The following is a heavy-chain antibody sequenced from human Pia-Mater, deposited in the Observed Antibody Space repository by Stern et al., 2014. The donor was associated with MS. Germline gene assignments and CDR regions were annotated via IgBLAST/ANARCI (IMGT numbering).Heavy chain of an antibody. Sequence: MQLVESGGGVVQPGRPLRLSCAASGFSFSSFGMHWVRQAPGKGLEWVALISYDGSKDYAESAKGRLATSSDKSKNKPYFPKNSLRAEDTAVYYCAKDRQYLTFFLDFWGQGSRVTVSS. CDR1: GFSFSSFG. J-gene: IGHJ4*02. CDR2: ISYDGSK. V-gene: IGHV3-30*18. CDR3: AKDRQYLTFFLDF. D-gene: IGHD2/OR15-2a*01.